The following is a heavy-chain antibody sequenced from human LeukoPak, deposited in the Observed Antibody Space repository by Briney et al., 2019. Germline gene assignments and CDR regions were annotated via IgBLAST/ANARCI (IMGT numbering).Heavy chain of an antibody. Sequence: GASVKVSCKASGYTFTSYDINWVRQATGQGLEWMGWMNPNTGNTGYAQKFQGRVTMTRDTSISTAYMEPSSLRSDDTAVYYCARKFLGSRGYYFDYWGQGTLVTVSS. CDR3: ARKFLGSRGYYFDY. J-gene: IGHJ4*02. CDR2: MNPNTGNT. V-gene: IGHV1-8*01. CDR1: GYTFTSYD. D-gene: IGHD3-10*01.